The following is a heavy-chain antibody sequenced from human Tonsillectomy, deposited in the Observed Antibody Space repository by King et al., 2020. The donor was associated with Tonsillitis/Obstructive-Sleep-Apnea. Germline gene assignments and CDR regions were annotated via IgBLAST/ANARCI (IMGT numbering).Heavy chain of an antibody. CDR1: GGSISSYH. Sequence: QLQESGPGLVKPSETLPLTCTVSGGSISSYHWSWIRQPPGKGLEWIGYMYYSGSTNYNPSLKSRVTISVDTSKNQFSLKLSSVTAADTAVYYCARDMVLEAGGDAFDIWGQGTMVTVSS. CDR2: MYYSGST. D-gene: IGHD2-8*01. J-gene: IGHJ3*02. V-gene: IGHV4-59*01. CDR3: ARDMVLEAGGDAFDI.